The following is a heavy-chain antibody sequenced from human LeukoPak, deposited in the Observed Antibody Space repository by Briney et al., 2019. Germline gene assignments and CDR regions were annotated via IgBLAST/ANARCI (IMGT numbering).Heavy chain of an antibody. Sequence: SETLSLTCTVSGDSASNGNYYWSWLRQPPGKALEWIGYIYYTGKTYYNPSLEGRVTILVDTSRNHFSVKLSSVTAADTAVYYCARSQNYYGSGDYWSQGTLVTVSS. CDR2: IYYTGKT. J-gene: IGHJ4*02. V-gene: IGHV4-61*03. CDR1: GDSASNGNYY. D-gene: IGHD3-10*01. CDR3: ARSQNYYGSGDY.